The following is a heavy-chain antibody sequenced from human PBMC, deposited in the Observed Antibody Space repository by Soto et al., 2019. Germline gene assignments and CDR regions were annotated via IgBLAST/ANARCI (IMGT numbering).Heavy chain of an antibody. Sequence: QVQLVESGGGVVQPGRSLRLSCAASGFTFSSYAMHWVRQAPGKGLEWVAVISYDGSNKYYADSVKGRFTISRDNSKNTRYLQMNSLRAEDTDVYYCARGSIVGATTWYYWGQGTLVTVSS. J-gene: IGHJ4*02. CDR3: ARGSIVGATTWYY. CDR2: ISYDGSNK. CDR1: GFTFSSYA. D-gene: IGHD1-26*01. V-gene: IGHV3-30-3*01.